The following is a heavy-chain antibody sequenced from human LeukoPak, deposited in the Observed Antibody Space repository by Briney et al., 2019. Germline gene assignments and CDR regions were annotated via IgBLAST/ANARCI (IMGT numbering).Heavy chain of an antibody. J-gene: IGHJ4*02. CDR3: ATLDYGGY. CDR1: GYTFTGYY. Sequence: ASVNVSYKASGYTFTGYYMLWVRQAPGQRREGMGWINPNSGGKNYAKKFQGRVNMTRDTSISTAYMELSRLRSDDTAVYYCATLDYGGYWGKGTLVTVSS. CDR2: INPNSGGK. V-gene: IGHV1-2*02. D-gene: IGHD3-16*01.